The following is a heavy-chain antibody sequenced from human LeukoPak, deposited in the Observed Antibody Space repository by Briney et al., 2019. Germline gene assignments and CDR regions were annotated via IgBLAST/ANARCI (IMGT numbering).Heavy chain of an antibody. Sequence: GGSLRLSCVASGFTVSSNYMNWVRQAPGKGLAWVSIIYSGERTYYADSVKGRFTISRDTSKNTPYLHMNSLRAEDTGMYYCARDNSGSIDHWGQGTLVTVPS. CDR1: GFTVSSNY. D-gene: IGHD1-1*01. CDR3: ARDNSGSIDH. V-gene: IGHV3-53*01. J-gene: IGHJ5*02. CDR2: IYSGERT.